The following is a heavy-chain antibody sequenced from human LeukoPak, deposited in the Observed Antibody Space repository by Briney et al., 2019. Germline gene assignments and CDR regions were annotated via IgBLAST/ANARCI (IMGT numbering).Heavy chain of an antibody. CDR2: INHSGST. CDR3: ARGLRSPSIVVVIRDYVDV. V-gene: IGHV4-34*01. D-gene: IGHD2-21*01. J-gene: IGHJ6*03. CDR1: GGSLSGYY. Sequence: SETLSLTCAVYGGSLSGYYWSWIRQPPGKGLEWIGEINHSGSTNYNPSLKSRVTISVDTSKNQSSLKLSSVTAADTAVYYCARGLRSPSIVVVIRDYVDVWGKGTTVTVSS.